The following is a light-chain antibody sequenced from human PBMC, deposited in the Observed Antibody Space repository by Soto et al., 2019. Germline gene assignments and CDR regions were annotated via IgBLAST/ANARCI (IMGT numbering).Light chain of an antibody. CDR2: DAS. Sequence: EIVLTQSPATLSLSPGERATLSCRASQSVSSYLAWYQQKVGQAPRLLIYDASNRATGIPDRFSGSGSGTDFTLTISRPEPEDFAVYYCQQRSNWPYTFGQGTKLEIK. J-gene: IGKJ2*01. CDR3: QQRSNWPYT. V-gene: IGKV3-11*01. CDR1: QSVSSY.